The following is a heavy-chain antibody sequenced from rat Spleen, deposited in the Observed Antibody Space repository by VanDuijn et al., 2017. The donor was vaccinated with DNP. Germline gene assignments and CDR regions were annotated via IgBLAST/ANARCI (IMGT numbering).Heavy chain of an antibody. J-gene: IGHJ4*01. CDR3: SKSRGGYAMDA. D-gene: IGHD4-3*01. Sequence: EVQRVESGGVLVQPGTSLKLSCAASGFTFSNYVMAWVRHAPTRGLEWCTSISQSGGGTYYRDSVKGRFTISRDNAKSTLYLQMDSLRSEDAATYYCSKSRGGYAMDAWGQGTSVTVSS. CDR1: GFTFSNYV. CDR2: ISQSGGGT. V-gene: IGHV5-19*01.